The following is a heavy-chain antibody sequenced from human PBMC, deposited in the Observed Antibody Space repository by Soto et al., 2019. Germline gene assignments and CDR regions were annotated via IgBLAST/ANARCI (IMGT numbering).Heavy chain of an antibody. CDR1: GFTFSNAW. CDR3: TTDRDEAVPPELRFYYYYYMDV. Sequence: EVQLVESGGGLVKPGGSLRLSCAASGFTFSNAWMSWVRQAPGKGLEWVGRIKSKTDGGTTDYAAPVKGRFTISRDDSKNTLYLQMNSLKTEDTAVYYCTTDRDEAVPPELRFYYYYYMDVWGKGTTFTVSS. V-gene: IGHV3-15*01. CDR2: IKSKTDGGTT. J-gene: IGHJ6*03. D-gene: IGHD3-10*01.